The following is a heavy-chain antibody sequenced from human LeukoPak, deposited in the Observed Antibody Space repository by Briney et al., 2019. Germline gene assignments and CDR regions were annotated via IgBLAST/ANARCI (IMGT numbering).Heavy chain of an antibody. CDR2: ISDSGGST. CDR1: GFTFSSYA. V-gene: IGHV3-23*01. CDR3: PKCRDWWELLPFDY. J-gene: IGHJ4*02. Sequence: GGSLRLSCAASGFTFSSYAMSWVRQAPGKGLEWVSAISDSGGSTYYADPVKGRFTISRDNSKNTLYLQMNSLRAEDKGVYCCPKCRDWWELLPFDYWGQGTLVTVSS. D-gene: IGHD1-26*01.